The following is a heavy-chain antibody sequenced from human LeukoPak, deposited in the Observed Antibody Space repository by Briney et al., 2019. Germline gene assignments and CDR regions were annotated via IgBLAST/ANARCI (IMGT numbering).Heavy chain of an antibody. J-gene: IGHJ4*02. D-gene: IGHD6-19*01. CDR2: IYHSGST. V-gene: IGHV4-39*07. CDR1: GGSISSGSYY. Sequence: SQTLSLTCTVSGGSISSGSYYWGWIRQPPGKGPEWIGSIYHSGSTYYNPSLKSRVTISVDTSKNQFSLKLSSVTAADTAVYYCARDRGDSSGWYDYWGQGTLVTVSS. CDR3: ARDRGDSSGWYDY.